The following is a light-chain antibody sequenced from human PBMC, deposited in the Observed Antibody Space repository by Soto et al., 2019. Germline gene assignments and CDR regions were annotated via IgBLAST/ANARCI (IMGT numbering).Light chain of an antibody. J-gene: IGKJ1*01. CDR1: QSVTSNY. CDR2: GAS. V-gene: IGKV3-20*01. CDR3: QHYDGSPT. Sequence: EIVLTQSPGTLSLSPGERATLSCRASQSVTSNYLDWYQQKPGQAPRLLIFGASTRATGIPDRFSGSGSGTDFTLTISRLEPEDFAVYYCQHYDGSPTFGQGTKVEIK.